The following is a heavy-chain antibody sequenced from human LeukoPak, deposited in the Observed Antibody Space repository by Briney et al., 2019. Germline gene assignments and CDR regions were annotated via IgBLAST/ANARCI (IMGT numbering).Heavy chain of an antibody. D-gene: IGHD3-3*01. CDR1: GGTFSSYA. J-gene: IGHJ4*02. Sequence: SVKVSCKASGGTFSSYAISWVRQAPGQGLEWMGGIIPIFGTANYAQKFQGRVTITADESTSTAYMELSSLRSEDTAVYYCARGAYITIRPPRRGYYFDYWGQGTLVTVSS. CDR2: IIPIFGTA. CDR3: ARGAYITIRPPRRGYYFDY. V-gene: IGHV1-69*13.